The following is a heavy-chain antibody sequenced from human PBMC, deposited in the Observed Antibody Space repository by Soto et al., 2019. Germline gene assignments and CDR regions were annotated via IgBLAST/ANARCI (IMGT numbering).Heavy chain of an antibody. CDR2: ISGYNGNT. V-gene: IGHV1-18*01. Sequence: QVQLVQSGAEVKKPGASVTVSCKTSGYTFSNYGINWVRQAPGQGLEWMGWISGYNGNTNYAQTVQGRVTMTTDTSTGTVNMERRSLKSDETAISYCSRFILVGGWFDPNYYHGMEGWGQGTTVTVSS. J-gene: IGHJ6*02. CDR3: SRFILVGGWFDPNYYHGMEG. CDR1: GYTFSNYG. D-gene: IGHD6-19*01.